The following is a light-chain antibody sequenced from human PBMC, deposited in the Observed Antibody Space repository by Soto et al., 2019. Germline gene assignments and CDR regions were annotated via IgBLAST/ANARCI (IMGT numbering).Light chain of an antibody. Sequence: EIVLTQSPGTLSLSPGEGATLSCRASQSVSSNYLAWYQQTPGLPPRLLIYGASSRATGIPDKFSGSGSGADFTLTISSLEPEDFAVYFCQQYNDWPRTFGQGTTLEIK. CDR1: QSVSSNY. CDR3: QQYNDWPRT. J-gene: IGKJ2*01. CDR2: GAS. V-gene: IGKV3-20*01.